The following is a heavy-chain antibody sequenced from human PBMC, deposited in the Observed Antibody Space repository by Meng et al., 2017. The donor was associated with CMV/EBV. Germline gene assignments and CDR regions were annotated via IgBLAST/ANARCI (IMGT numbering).Heavy chain of an antibody. CDR3: ATDILTHFDY. Sequence: VPRVQCGDVKKKTGDVVKVSYKAAGYPFTSYGISVVRQAPGQVLEWMGWISAYNGNTNYAQKLQGRVTMTTDTSTSTAYMEMRILRSDDTAVYYCATDILTHFDYWGQGTLVTVSS. CDR2: ISAYNGNT. CDR1: GYPFTSYG. V-gene: IGHV1-18*01. J-gene: IGHJ4*02. D-gene: IGHD3-9*01.